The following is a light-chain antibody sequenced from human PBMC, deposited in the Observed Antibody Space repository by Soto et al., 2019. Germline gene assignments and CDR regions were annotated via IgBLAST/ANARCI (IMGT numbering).Light chain of an antibody. V-gene: IGLV2-14*03. CDR1: SSDVGGYNF. Sequence: QSALTQPASVSGSPGQSITISCTGTSSDVGGYNFVSWYQHHPGRAPKLMIYDVTNRPSGVSNRFSGSKSGNTASLTISGLQAEDEADYYCSSYTSSNTPYVLGSGTKLTVL. J-gene: IGLJ1*01. CDR3: SSYTSSNTPYV. CDR2: DVT.